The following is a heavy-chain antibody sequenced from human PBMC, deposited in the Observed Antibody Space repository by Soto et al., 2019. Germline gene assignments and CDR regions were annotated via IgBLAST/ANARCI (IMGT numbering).Heavy chain of an antibody. J-gene: IGHJ6*03. CDR3: ARGQGVPIAVPAYDFWRLGRYYCMDV. D-gene: IGHD3-3*01. V-gene: IGHV4-34*01. CDR1: GGSFSGYY. Sequence: QVQLQQWGAGLLKPSDTLSLTCGVYGGSFSGYYWNGIRQPPGKGLEWIGEIDHSGSSNFNPFLKSRVTISVDTSKNQFSLKLYSMTAADTAVYFCARGQGVPIAVPAYDFWRLGRYYCMDVWGKGTPVTVSS. CDR2: IDHSGSS.